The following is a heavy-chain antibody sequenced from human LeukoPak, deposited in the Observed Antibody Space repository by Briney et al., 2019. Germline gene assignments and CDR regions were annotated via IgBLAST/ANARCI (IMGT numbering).Heavy chain of an antibody. CDR1: GYTFTGYY. CDR3: ARTDYYDSSGYPDY. Sequence: ASVKVSCKASGYTFTGYYMHWVRQAPGQGLEWMGWINPNSGGTNYAQKFQGRVTMTRDTSISTAYMELSRLRSDDTAVYYCARTDYYDSSGYPDYRGQGTLVTVSS. CDR2: INPNSGGT. V-gene: IGHV1-2*02. J-gene: IGHJ4*02. D-gene: IGHD3-22*01.